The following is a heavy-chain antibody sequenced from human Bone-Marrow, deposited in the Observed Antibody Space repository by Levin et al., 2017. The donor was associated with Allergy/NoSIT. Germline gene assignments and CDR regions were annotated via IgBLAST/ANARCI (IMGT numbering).Heavy chain of an antibody. J-gene: IGHJ5*02. D-gene: IGHD5-24*01. CDR3: ARDQFRRATIGARWFDP. CDR2: IKEDGSEK. V-gene: IGHV3-7*01. CDR1: GFTFSNSW. Sequence: GESLKISCAASGFTFSNSWMSWVRQAPGKGLEWVANIKEDGSEKYYVDSVKGRFTICRDNAKNSLYVQMNSLRAEDTAVYYCARDQFRRATIGARWFDPWGQGTLVTVSS.